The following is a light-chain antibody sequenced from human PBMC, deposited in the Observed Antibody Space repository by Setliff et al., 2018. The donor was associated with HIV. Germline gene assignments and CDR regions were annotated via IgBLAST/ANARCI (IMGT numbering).Light chain of an antibody. CDR1: QSISSY. Sequence: DIQMTQSPSSLSASVGDRVTITCRASQSISSYLNWYQQRPGKAPNLLLYAASSLQSGVPSRFSGSGSGTGFTLTISSLQPEDFVTYYCQQSYSSPLTFGGGTKVDIK. CDR2: AAS. CDR3: QQSYSSPLT. V-gene: IGKV1-39*01. J-gene: IGKJ4*01.